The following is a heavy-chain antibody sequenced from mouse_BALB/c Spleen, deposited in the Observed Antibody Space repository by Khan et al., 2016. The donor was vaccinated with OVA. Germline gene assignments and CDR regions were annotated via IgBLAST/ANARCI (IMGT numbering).Heavy chain of an antibody. Sequence: QVQLMQSGPELVKPGASVKMSCKVTGYTFADYVISWVKQRNGQGLEWIGVTNPGSGSTYYNDMFKGKATLTADKSYNTVNMQVSSLTTEDSAVFFVARSYDGAWFAYWGQGTLVTVSA. D-gene: IGHD1-1*01. CDR3: ARSYDGAWFAY. V-gene: IGHV1-77*01. CDR2: TNPGSGST. J-gene: IGHJ3*01. CDR1: GYTFADYV.